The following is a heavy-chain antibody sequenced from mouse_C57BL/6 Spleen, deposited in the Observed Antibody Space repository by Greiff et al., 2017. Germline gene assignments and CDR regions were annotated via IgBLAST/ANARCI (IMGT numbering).Heavy chain of an antibody. J-gene: IGHJ2*01. CDR2: IHPNSGST. CDR3: ARSYYYGSRRGDY. Sequence: VQLQQPGAELVKPGASVKLSCTASGYTFTSYWMHWVKQRPGQGLEWIGMIHPNSGSTNYNEKFKSKATLTVDKSSSTAYMQLSSLTSEDSAVYYCARSYYYGSRRGDYWGQGTTLTVSS. D-gene: IGHD1-1*01. V-gene: IGHV1-64*01. CDR1: GYTFTSYW.